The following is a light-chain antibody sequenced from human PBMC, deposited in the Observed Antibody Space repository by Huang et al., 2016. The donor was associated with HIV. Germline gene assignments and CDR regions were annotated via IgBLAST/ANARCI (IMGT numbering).Light chain of an antibody. Sequence: EIVLTQSPGTLSLSPGERATLSCRASQSVSSSYLAWYQQKPGQAPMLLFYGASSRATGSPDRFSGSGSGTDFTLTISRLEPEDFAVYYCQQYDSSPWTFGQGTKVEIK. CDR1: QSVSSSY. CDR3: QQYDSSPWT. J-gene: IGKJ1*01. CDR2: GAS. V-gene: IGKV3-20*01.